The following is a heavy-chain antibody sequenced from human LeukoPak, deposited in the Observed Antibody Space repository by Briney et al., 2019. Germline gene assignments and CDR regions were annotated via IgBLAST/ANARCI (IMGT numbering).Heavy chain of an antibody. CDR3: ARGLYSQYYYDSSGYYPFDY. V-gene: IGHV1-69*13. CDR1: GGTFSSYA. CDR2: IIPIFGTA. J-gene: IGHJ4*02. D-gene: IGHD3-22*01. Sequence: WASVKVSCKASGGTFSSYAISWVRQAPGQGLEWMGGIIPIFGTANYAQKFQGRVTITADESTSTAYMELSSLRSEDTAVYYCARGLYSQYYYDSSGYYPFDYWGQGTLVTVSS.